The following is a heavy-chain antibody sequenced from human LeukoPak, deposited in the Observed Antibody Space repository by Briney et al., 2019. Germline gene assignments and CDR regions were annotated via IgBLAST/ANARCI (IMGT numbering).Heavy chain of an antibody. D-gene: IGHD3-22*01. CDR3: ARARPWDSSRSYYFGMDV. CDR1: GFTFSDYW. J-gene: IGHJ6*02. CDR2: INTDGSIT. V-gene: IGHV3-74*01. Sequence: GGSLRLSCAASGFTFSDYWIHWVRQAPGKGLVWVSRINTDGSITNYADSVRGRFSISRDSSKNTVYLQMNSLRDEDTAVYYCARARPWDSSRSYYFGMDVWGHGTTVTVSS.